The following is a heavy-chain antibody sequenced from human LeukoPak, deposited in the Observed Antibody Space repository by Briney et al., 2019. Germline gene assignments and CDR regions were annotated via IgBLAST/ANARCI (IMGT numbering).Heavy chain of an antibody. Sequence: PSETLSLTCAVSGGSISSGGYSWGCIRQPPGKGLEWTGNIYHSGSTYYYPSLKSRVTTSVGRTKNQFSPMLSPGTAADTAVYCCAGRGGYGDASLYPGGQGPLATAPS. J-gene: IGHJ5*02. V-gene: IGHV4-30-2*01. D-gene: IGHD4-17*01. CDR1: GGSISSGGYS. CDR2: IYHSGST. CDR3: AGRGGYGDASLYP.